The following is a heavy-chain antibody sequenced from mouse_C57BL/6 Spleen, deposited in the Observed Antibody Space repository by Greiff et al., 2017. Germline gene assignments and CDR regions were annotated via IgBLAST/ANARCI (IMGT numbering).Heavy chain of an antibody. CDR2: INPSTGGT. Sequence: VHVKQSGPELVKPGASVKISCKASGYSFTGYYMNWVKQSPEKSLEWIGEINPSTGGTTYNQKFKAKATLTVDKSSSTAYMQLKSLTSEDSAVYYCARHPYYYGSSYFDYWGQGTTLTVSS. V-gene: IGHV1-42*01. D-gene: IGHD1-1*01. J-gene: IGHJ2*01. CDR1: GYSFTGYY. CDR3: ARHPYYYGSSYFDY.